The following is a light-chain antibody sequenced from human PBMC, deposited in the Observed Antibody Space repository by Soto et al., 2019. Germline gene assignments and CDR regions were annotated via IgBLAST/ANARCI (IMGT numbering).Light chain of an antibody. Sequence: DIQMTQSPSSLSASVGDRVTITCRASQTIRSYLNWYQQKPAKAPKLLIYAASSLQSGVPSRFSGSGSGTDFTLTISSLQPEDFATYYCQQSHSIPYTFGKGTKLEIK. J-gene: IGKJ2*01. CDR3: QQSHSIPYT. V-gene: IGKV1-39*01. CDR1: QTIRSY. CDR2: AAS.